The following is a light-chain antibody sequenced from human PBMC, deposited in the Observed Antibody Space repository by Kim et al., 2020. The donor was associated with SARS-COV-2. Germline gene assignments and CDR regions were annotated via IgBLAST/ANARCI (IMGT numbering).Light chain of an antibody. Sequence: EIVLTQSPGTLSLSPGGRATLSCRASQSVSKNYIAWYQQKPGQAPRLLIYAASSRAPGIPDRFSGSGSGTDFILTISRLQPEDFAVYHCQQYGGSPWTFGQGTKVDIK. V-gene: IGKV3-20*01. CDR1: QSVSKNY. CDR3: QQYGGSPWT. J-gene: IGKJ1*01. CDR2: AAS.